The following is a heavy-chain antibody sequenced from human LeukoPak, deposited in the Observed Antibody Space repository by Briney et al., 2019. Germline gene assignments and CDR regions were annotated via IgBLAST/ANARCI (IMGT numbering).Heavy chain of an antibody. J-gene: IGHJ4*02. Sequence: GGSLRLSCAASGFTFSSYSMNWVRQAPGKGLEWVSSISSSSSYIYYADSVKGRFTISRDNAKNSLYLQMNSLRAEDTAVYYCAKDGGPYGSENYYRNDWGQGTLVTVSS. V-gene: IGHV3-21*04. CDR1: GFTFSSYS. CDR3: AKDGGPYGSENYYRND. CDR2: ISSSSSYI. D-gene: IGHD3-10*01.